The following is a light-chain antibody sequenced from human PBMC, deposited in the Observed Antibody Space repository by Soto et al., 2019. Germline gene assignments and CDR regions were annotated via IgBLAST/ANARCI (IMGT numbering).Light chain of an antibody. J-gene: IGKJ4*01. V-gene: IGKV2-28*01. CDR1: QSLLYRDGNNY. CDR2: LGS. CDR3: MQALQTPLT. Sequence: EIVMTQSPLSLPVTPGEPASISCRSSQSLLYRDGNNYLDWYLQKPGQSPQLLIHLGSNRASGVPDRFSGSGSGTDFTLKISRVEDEDVGVYFCMQALQTPLTFGGGTKLEIK.